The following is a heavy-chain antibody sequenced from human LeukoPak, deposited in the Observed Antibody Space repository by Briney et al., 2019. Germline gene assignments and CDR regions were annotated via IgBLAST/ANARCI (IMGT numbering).Heavy chain of an antibody. Sequence: ASVKVSCKAAGYTFTGYYMHWVRQAPGQGLEWMGWINPNSGGTNYAQKFQGRVTMTRDTSIITAYMELSRLRSDDTAVYYCARVGYELQDTAMVNWGEGTLVTVSS. V-gene: IGHV1-2*02. CDR3: ARVGYELQDTAMVN. CDR2: INPNSGGT. D-gene: IGHD5-18*01. J-gene: IGHJ4*02. CDR1: GYTFTGYY.